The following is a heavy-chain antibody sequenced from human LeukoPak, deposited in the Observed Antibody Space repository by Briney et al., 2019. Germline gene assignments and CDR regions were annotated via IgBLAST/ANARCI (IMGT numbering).Heavy chain of an antibody. CDR2: ISSGSRYI. V-gene: IGHV3-21*01. Sequence: GGSLRLSCAASGFTFSSYGMHWVRQAPGKGLEWISSISSGSRYIYYADSVEGRFTISRDNAKNSLYLQMNSPRAEDTAVYYCARDDSSWSVDPSDYWGQGTLVTVSS. J-gene: IGHJ4*02. CDR3: ARDDSSWSVDPSDY. CDR1: GFTFSSYG. D-gene: IGHD6-13*01.